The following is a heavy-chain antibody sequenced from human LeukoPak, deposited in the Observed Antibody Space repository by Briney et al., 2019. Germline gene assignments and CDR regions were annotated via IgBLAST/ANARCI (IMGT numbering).Heavy chain of an antibody. J-gene: IGHJ4*02. D-gene: IGHD6-19*01. Sequence: GGSLRLSCAASGFTFSSSAMHWVRQAPDKGLEWVAVILYDGSNKYYADSVKGRFTISRDNSKNTLYLQMNSLRADDTAVYYCARDRDSSGWYEGFDYWGQGTLVTVSS. CDR2: ILYDGSNK. CDR3: ARDRDSSGWYEGFDY. V-gene: IGHV3-30-3*01. CDR1: GFTFSSSA.